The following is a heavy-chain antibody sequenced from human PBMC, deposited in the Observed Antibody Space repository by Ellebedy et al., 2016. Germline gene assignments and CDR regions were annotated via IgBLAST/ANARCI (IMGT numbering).Heavy chain of an antibody. CDR1: GGSISSYY. CDR2: IYDSGST. CDR3: ARHGHGLVRYYYYYGMDV. D-gene: IGHD3/OR15-3a*01. V-gene: IGHV4-59*08. J-gene: IGHJ6*02. Sequence: SETLSLTCAVSGGSISSYYWSWIRQPPGKGLEWSGYIYDSGSTNYNPSLKSRVTISVDTSKNQFSLKLSSVTAADTAVYYCARHGHGLVRYYYYYGMDVWGQGTTVTVSS.